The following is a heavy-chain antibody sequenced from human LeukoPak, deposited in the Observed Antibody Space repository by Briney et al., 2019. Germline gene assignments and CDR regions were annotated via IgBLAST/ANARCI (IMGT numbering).Heavy chain of an antibody. D-gene: IGHD6-13*01. CDR2: IIPILGIA. V-gene: IGHV1-69*04. Sequence: GASVKVSCKASGGTFSSYAISWVRQAPGQGLEWMGRIIPILGIANYAQKFQGRVTITADKSTSTAYMELSSLRSEDTAVYYCARDRGSWSTGYYYYGMDVWGQGTTVTVSS. J-gene: IGHJ6*02. CDR3: ARDRGSWSTGYYYYGMDV. CDR1: GGTFSSYA.